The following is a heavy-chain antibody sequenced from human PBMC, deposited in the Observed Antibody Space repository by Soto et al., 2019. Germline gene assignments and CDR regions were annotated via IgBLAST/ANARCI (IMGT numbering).Heavy chain of an antibody. V-gene: IGHV2-5*02. CDR1: GFSLTTDRVG. D-gene: IGHD1-26*01. J-gene: IGHJ5*02. CDR2: IYWDDSK. Sequence: QITLKESGPTLVKPTQTLTLTCTFSGFSLTTDRVGVGWIRQPPGEALEWLAVIYWDDSKTYRPSLESRLTSTKDTSKNQMALTMTNMDSLDTATYYCAHAYGGRSLSWGQGTLVTVSS. CDR3: AHAYGGRSLS.